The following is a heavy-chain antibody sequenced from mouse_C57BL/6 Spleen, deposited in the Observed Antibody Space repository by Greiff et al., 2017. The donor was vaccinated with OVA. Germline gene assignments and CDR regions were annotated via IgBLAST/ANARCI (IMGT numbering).Heavy chain of an antibody. Sequence: VKLQESGAELVKPGASVKISCKASGYAFSSYWMNWVKQRPGKGLEWIGQIYPGDGDTNYNGKFKGKATLTADKSSSTAYMQLSSLTSEDSAVYFCARNDYGYAMDYWGQGTSVTVSS. CDR1: GYAFSSYW. J-gene: IGHJ4*01. V-gene: IGHV1-80*01. CDR2: IYPGDGDT. D-gene: IGHD2-4*01. CDR3: ARNDYGYAMDY.